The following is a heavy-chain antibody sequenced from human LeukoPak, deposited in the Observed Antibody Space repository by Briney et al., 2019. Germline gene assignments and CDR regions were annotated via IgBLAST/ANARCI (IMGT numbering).Heavy chain of an antibody. CDR2: ISYDGSNK. V-gene: IGHV3-30*18. CDR3: AKGGSGWSEDH. D-gene: IGHD6-19*01. CDR1: GFTFSTYG. J-gene: IGHJ4*02. Sequence: GGSLRLSCAASGFTFSTYGMHWVRQAPGKGLEWVAVISYDGSNKYYADSVKGRFTISRDNSKNTLYLQISSLRVEDTAVFYCAKGGSGWSEDHWGQGTLVTVSS.